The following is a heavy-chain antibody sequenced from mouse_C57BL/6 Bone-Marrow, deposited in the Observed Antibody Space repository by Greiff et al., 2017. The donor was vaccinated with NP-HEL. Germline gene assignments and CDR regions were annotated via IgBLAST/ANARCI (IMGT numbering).Heavy chain of an antibody. V-gene: IGHV14-1*01. CDR2: IDPEDGDT. J-gene: IGHJ4*01. D-gene: IGHD3-2*02. CDR3: TTLDSSGHYAMDY. Sequence: EVKLMESGAELVRPGASVKLSCTASGFNIKDYYMHWVKQRPEQGLEWIGRIDPEDGDTEYAPKFQGKATMTAETSSNTAYLQLSSLTSEDTAVYYCTTLDSSGHYAMDYWGQGTSVTVSS. CDR1: GFNIKDYY.